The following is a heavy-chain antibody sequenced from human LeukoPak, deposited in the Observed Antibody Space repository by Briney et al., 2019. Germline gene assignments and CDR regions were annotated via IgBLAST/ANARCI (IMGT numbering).Heavy chain of an antibody. J-gene: IGHJ4*02. CDR2: IYSGGST. D-gene: IGHD3-10*01. V-gene: IGHV3-66*02. Sequence: GGSLRLSCAASGFTVSSNYMSWVRQAPGKGLEWVSVIYSGGSTYYADSVKGRFTISRDNSKNTLYLQMNSLRAEDTAVYYCTRADSGSYYDWGQGTLVTVSS. CDR3: TRADSGSYYD. CDR1: GFTVSSNY.